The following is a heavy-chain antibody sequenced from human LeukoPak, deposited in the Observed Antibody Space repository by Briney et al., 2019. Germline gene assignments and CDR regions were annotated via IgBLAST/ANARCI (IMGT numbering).Heavy chain of an antibody. J-gene: IGHJ4*02. D-gene: IGHD2-2*01. CDR1: GGSISSGDYY. CDR3: ARGIYVPAARRPYYFDY. CDR2: TYYSGST. V-gene: IGHV4-30-4*01. Sequence: SETLSLTCTVSGGSISSGDYYWSWIRQPPGKGLEWIGYTYYSGSTYYNPSLKSRVTISVDTSKNQFSLKLSSVTAADTAVYYCARGIYVPAARRPYYFDYWGQGTLVTVSS.